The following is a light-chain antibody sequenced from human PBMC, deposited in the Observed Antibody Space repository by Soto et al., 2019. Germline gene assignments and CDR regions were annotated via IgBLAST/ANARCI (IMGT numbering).Light chain of an antibody. Sequence: QSVLTQPHSVSGAPGQRLTISCAGTSSNIGAGFDVHWYQQLPGTAPKLLIYANDDRPSGVPDRFSGSTSGTSASLAITGLQAEDAADYYCQSYDNSLLAYVFGGGTQLTVL. CDR2: AND. J-gene: IGLJ2*01. CDR3: QSYDNSLLAYV. CDR1: SSNIGAGFD. V-gene: IGLV1-40*01.